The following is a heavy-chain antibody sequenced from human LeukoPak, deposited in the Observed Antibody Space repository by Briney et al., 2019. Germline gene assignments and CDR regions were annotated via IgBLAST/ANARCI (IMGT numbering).Heavy chain of an antibody. J-gene: IGHJ4*02. CDR1: GGSISNSPYY. Sequence: SETLFLTCTVSGGSISNSPYYWGWIRQPPGKGLEWIATVYYSGVTYYDPSLKSRVTISVDTSKNQFSLKLSSVTAADTAVYYCASLHYYDSSGYHEYDYWGQGTLVTVSS. CDR3: ASLHYYDSSGYHEYDY. V-gene: IGHV4-39*07. D-gene: IGHD3-22*01. CDR2: VYYSGVT.